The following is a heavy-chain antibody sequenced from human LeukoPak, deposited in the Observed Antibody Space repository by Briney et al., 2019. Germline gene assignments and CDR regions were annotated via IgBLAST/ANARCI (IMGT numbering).Heavy chain of an antibody. CDR1: GGSISSYY. CDR3: ARVSASVPAATNYYGYMDV. V-gene: IGHV4-59*01. CDR2: IYYSGST. J-gene: IGHJ6*03. Sequence: SETLSLTCTVSGGSISSYYWSWLRQPPGKGLEWIGYIYYSGSTNYNPSLKSRVTISVDTSKNQFSLKLSSVAAADTAVYYCARVSASVPAATNYYGYMDVWGKGTTVTVS. D-gene: IGHD2-2*01.